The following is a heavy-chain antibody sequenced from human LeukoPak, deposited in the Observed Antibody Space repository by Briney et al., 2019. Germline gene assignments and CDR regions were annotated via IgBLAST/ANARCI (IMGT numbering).Heavy chain of an antibody. D-gene: IGHD2-2*01. CDR1: GGSISSSSYY. CDR3: ARSGCSSTSCYDYYYYYMDV. V-gene: IGHV4-39*07. CDR2: IYHSGST. J-gene: IGHJ6*03. Sequence: PSETLSLTCTVSGGSISSSSYYWGWIRQPPGKGLEWIGSIYHSGSTNYNPSLKSRVTISVDTSKNQFSLKLSSVTAADTAVYYCARSGCSSTSCYDYYYYYMDVWGKGTTVTISS.